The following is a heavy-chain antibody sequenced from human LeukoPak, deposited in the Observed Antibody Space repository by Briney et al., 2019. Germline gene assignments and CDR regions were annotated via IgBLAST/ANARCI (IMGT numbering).Heavy chain of an antibody. CDR3: AKRTDVLTGYYNA. CDR2: VSGSGGST. Sequence: GGSLRLSCAASGFTFSSYAMSWVRQASGKGLEWVSHVSGSGGSTYYADSVKGRFTISSDNSKNALYLQMNSLRGDDTAVYYCAKRTDVLTGYYNAWGLGTLVTVSS. V-gene: IGHV3-23*01. D-gene: IGHD3-9*01. CDR1: GFTFSSYA. J-gene: IGHJ5*02.